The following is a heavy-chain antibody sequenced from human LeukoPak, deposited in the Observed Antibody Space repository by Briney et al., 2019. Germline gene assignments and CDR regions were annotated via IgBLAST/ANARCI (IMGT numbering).Heavy chain of an antibody. CDR2: IYYSGST. J-gene: IGHJ4*02. CDR1: GYSISSGYY. Sequence: SETLSLTCTVSGYSISSGYYWGWIRQPPGKGLEWIGYIYYSGSTNYNPSLKSRVTISVDTSKNQFSLKLSSVTAADTAVYYCARERREYYGGLGSYYFDYWGQGTLVTVSS. V-gene: IGHV4-61*01. CDR3: ARERREYYGGLGSYYFDY. D-gene: IGHD3-10*01.